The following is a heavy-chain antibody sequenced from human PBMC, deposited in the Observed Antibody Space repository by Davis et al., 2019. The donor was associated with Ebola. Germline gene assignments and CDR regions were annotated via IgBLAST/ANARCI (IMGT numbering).Heavy chain of an antibody. CDR2: IHYSGST. CDR3: ARTSYDILTGFFYFDY. Sequence: PSETLSLTCTVSDGPISSYYWSWIRQPPGKGLEWIGYIHYSGSTNYNPSLKSRVTISVDTSKKHFSLRLSSVTAADTAVYYCARTSYDILTGFFYFDYWGQGTLVTVSS. V-gene: IGHV4-59*01. D-gene: IGHD3-9*01. J-gene: IGHJ4*02. CDR1: DGPISSYY.